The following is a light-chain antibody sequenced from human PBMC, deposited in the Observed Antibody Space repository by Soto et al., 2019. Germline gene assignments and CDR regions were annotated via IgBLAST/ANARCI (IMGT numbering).Light chain of an antibody. CDR1: NSDIGGYNY. Sequence: QSVLTQPASVSGSPGQSITISCTGTNSDIGGYNYVSWYQQHPGKAPKLVIFDVSDRPSGVSNHFSGSKSGSTAPLTISGLRAEDEAEYYCASYTSGRTLVFGTGTKVTVL. V-gene: IGLV2-14*03. J-gene: IGLJ1*01. CDR2: DVS. CDR3: ASYTSGRTLV.